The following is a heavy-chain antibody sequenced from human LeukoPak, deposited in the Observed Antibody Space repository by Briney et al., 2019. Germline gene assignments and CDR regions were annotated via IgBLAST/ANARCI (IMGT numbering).Heavy chain of an antibody. CDR2: INHSGST. J-gene: IGHJ5*02. CDR1: GGSFSGYY. V-gene: IGHV4-34*01. CDR3: ARDEAAAATGGLGP. Sequence: SETLSLTCAVYGGSFSGYYWSWIRQPPGKGLEWIGEINHSGSTNYNPSLKSRVTISVDTSKSTSYLKLSSVTAADTAVYYCARDEAAAATGGLGPWGQVTLVTVSS. D-gene: IGHD6-13*01.